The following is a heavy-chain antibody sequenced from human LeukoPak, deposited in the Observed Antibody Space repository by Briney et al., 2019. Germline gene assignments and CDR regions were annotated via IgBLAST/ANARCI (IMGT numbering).Heavy chain of an antibody. CDR2: FDPEDGET. J-gene: IGHJ4*02. CDR3: AAVRFGDLSFFDY. D-gene: IGHD3-16*02. CDR1: GYTLTEFS. V-gene: IGHV1-24*01. Sequence: GASVTVSCKVSGYTLTEFSMHWVRQGPGKGLEWMGGFDPEDGETIYAQKFQGRVTMTEDTSTDTAYMALSSLRSEDTAVYYCAAVRFGDLSFFDYWGQGTLVTVSS.